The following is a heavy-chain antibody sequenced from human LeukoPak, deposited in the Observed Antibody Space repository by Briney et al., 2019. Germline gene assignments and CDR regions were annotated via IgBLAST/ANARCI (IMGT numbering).Heavy chain of an antibody. D-gene: IGHD3-16*01. Sequence: GGSLRLSCAASGLTFTSYGMHWVRQAPGKGLEWVAVIWYDGSNKYYADSVKGRFTISRDNAKNSLYLQMNSLRAEDTALYYCAKDIMITFGGVKGGAFDIWGQGTMVTVSS. V-gene: IGHV3-33*03. J-gene: IGHJ3*02. CDR1: GLTFTSYG. CDR2: IWYDGSNK. CDR3: AKDIMITFGGVKGGAFDI.